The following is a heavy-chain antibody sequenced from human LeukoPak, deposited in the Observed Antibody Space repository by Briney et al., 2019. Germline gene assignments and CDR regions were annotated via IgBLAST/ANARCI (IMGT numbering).Heavy chain of an antibody. D-gene: IGHD3-22*01. CDR1: GYTLTELS. J-gene: IGHJ3*02. CDR3: ARDYYDSGQFDDAFDI. V-gene: IGHV1-24*01. Sequence: GASVKVSCKVSGYTLTELSMHWVRQAPGKGLEWMGGFDPEDGETIYAQKFQGRVTMTEDTSTDTAYMELSSLRSEDTAVYYCARDYYDSGQFDDAFDIWGQGTMVTVSS. CDR2: FDPEDGET.